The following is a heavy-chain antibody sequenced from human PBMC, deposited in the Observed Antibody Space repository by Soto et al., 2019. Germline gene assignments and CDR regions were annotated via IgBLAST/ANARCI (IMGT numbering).Heavy chain of an antibody. Sequence: TLSLTCAVYGGSFSGYYWSWIRQPPGKGLEWIGEINHSGSTNYNPSLKSRVTISVDTSKNQFSLKLSSVTAADTAVYYCARYCSSTSCYGNNWFDPWGQGTLVTVSS. D-gene: IGHD2-2*01. CDR2: INHSGST. V-gene: IGHV4-34*01. CDR1: GGSFSGYY. J-gene: IGHJ5*02. CDR3: ARYCSSTSCYGNNWFDP.